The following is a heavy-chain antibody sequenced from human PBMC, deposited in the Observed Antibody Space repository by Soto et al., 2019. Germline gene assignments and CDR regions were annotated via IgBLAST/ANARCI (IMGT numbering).Heavy chain of an antibody. CDR3: ANLESYYYDSSGYYGIDY. D-gene: IGHD3-22*01. J-gene: IGHJ4*02. Sequence: HPGRCLQLSRGSSGVTFGSYCMHRVRTTTGKGLEWVAVISYDGSNKYYAVSVKGRYTISRDDSKNTLYLQMNSLRAEDTAVYYCANLESYYYDSSGYYGIDYWGQGTLVT. CDR1: GVTFGSYC. CDR2: ISYDGSNK. V-gene: IGHV3-30*18.